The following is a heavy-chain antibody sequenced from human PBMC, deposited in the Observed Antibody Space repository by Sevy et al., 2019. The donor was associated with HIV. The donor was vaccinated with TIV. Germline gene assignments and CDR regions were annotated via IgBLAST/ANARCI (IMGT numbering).Heavy chain of an antibody. CDR3: VREGLGGYSYSLDY. V-gene: IGHV3-7*01. J-gene: IGHJ4*01. Sequence: GGSLRLSCAASGFSFSIYWMNWVRQAPGKGLEWVATMKQDGSEEDYVDSVKGRFTISRDNAKNSLFLQMNSLSAEDTAVYYCVREGLGGYSYSLDYWGHRTLVTVSS. CDR2: MKQDGSEE. D-gene: IGHD5-18*01. CDR1: GFSFSIYW.